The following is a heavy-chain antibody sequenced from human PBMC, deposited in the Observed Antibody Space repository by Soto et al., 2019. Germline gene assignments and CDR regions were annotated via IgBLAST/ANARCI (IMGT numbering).Heavy chain of an antibody. CDR3: ARDRAAVAGPIDY. Sequence: QVQLVESGGGVVQPGRSLRLSCAASGFTFSSYAMHWVRQAPGKGLEGVAVISYDGSNKYYADSVKGRFTISRDNSKNTLYLQMNSLRAEDTAVYYCARDRAAVAGPIDYWGQGTLVTVSS. CDR1: GFTFSSYA. D-gene: IGHD6-19*01. CDR2: ISYDGSNK. J-gene: IGHJ4*02. V-gene: IGHV3-30-3*01.